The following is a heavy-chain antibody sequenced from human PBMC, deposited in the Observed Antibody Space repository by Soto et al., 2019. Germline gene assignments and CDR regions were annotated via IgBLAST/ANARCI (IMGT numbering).Heavy chain of an antibody. Sequence: GGSLRLSCTASGFTFGDYAMSWFRQAPGKGLEWVGFIRSKAYGGTTEYAASVKGRFTISRDDSKSIAYLQMNSLKTEDTAVYYCTRDVLLLAAAVTDYWGQGTLVTVSS. CDR3: TRDVLLLAAAVTDY. CDR2: IRSKAYGGTT. CDR1: GFTFGDYA. J-gene: IGHJ4*02. V-gene: IGHV3-49*03. D-gene: IGHD6-13*01.